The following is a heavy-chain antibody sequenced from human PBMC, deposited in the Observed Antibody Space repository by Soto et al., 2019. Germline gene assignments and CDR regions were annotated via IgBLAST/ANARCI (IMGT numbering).Heavy chain of an antibody. J-gene: IGHJ4*02. V-gene: IGHV3-33*01. D-gene: IGHD1-26*01. CDR3: ARGRVEGGELDL. CDR2: IWYDASKK. CDR1: GFTFRTYG. Sequence: ESGGGVVQPGRSLRLSCAASGFTFRTYGMYWVRQAPGKGLEWVAVIWYDASKKYYADSVKGRFTISRDNSENTLYLQMNSLSAEDTAVYYCARGRVEGGELDLWGQGTLVTVSS.